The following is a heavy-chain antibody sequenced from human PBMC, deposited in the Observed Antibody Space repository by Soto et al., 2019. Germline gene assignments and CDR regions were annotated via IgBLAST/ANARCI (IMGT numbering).Heavy chain of an antibody. CDR3: AKETRYSGYRFDY. D-gene: IGHD5-12*01. CDR2: ISGNKMTT. Sequence: GGSLRLSCVASGFSFSEYGMSWVRQTPQKTLEWVASISGNKMTTFYPDSVKGRFFISRDNSKNTLYLQMNSLRAEDTAVYYCAKETRYSGYRFDYWGQGTLVTVSS. V-gene: IGHV3-23*01. CDR1: GFSFSEYG. J-gene: IGHJ4*02.